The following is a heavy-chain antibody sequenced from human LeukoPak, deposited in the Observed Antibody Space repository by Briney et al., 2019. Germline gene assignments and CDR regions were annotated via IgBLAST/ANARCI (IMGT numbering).Heavy chain of an antibody. Sequence: GGSLRLSCAGSGFSFDEYAIHWVRQAPGKGLEWLSVTSGDGRATDYVDSLKGRFTISRDNSKNSLYLQINSLTTEDTALYYCAKETRSNSFSDFDYWGQGTLVTVS. CDR3: AKETRSNSFSDFDY. V-gene: IGHV3-43*02. CDR2: TSGDGRAT. J-gene: IGHJ4*02. CDR1: GFSFDEYA. D-gene: IGHD2-2*01.